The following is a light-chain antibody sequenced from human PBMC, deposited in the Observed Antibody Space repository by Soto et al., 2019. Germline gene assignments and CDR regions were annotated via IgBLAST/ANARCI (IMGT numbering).Light chain of an antibody. CDR2: DAA. Sequence: AIHLTQSPSSLSASVGERVFITCRASQAISSNLAWYYQKPGKAHQLLIFDAATLESGVPSRFRGSGSGTQFTLTIISLQPEDFATYYCQQFDSLPVAFGGGTKVEI. CDR1: QAISSN. J-gene: IGKJ4*01. V-gene: IGKV1-13*02. CDR3: QQFDSLPVA.